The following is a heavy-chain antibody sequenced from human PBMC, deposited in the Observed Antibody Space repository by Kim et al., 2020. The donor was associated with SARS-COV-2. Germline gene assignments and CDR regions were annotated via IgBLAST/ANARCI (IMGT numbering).Heavy chain of an antibody. CDR1: GFTFSSYA. V-gene: IGHV3-30-3*01. Sequence: GGSLRLSCAASGFTFSSYAMHWVRQAPGKGLEWVAVISYDGSNKYYADSVKGRFTISRDNSKNTLYLQMNSLRAEDTAVYYCARVTIIKALDVWGQGTTVSVSS. CDR2: ISYDGSNK. CDR3: ARVTIIKALDV. D-gene: IGHD3-10*01. J-gene: IGHJ6*02.